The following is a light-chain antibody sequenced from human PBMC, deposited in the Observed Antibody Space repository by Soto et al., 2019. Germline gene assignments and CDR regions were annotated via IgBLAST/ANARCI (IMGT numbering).Light chain of an antibody. CDR3: APWDDSLSVPWV. CDR1: SSNIGSNY. J-gene: IGLJ3*02. Sequence: QAVVTQPPSASGTPGQRVTISCSGSSSNIGSNYVYWYQQLPGTAPKLLIYRNNQRPSGVPDRFSGSKSGTSASLAISGLRSEDEAHYYCAPWDDSLSVPWVFGGGPKVTVL. CDR2: RNN. V-gene: IGLV1-47*01.